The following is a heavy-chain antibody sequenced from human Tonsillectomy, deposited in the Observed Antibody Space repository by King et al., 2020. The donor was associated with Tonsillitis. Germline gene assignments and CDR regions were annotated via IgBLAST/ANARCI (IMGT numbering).Heavy chain of an antibody. CDR2: IFYSGST. CDR1: GGSISSYY. J-gene: IGHJ4*02. Sequence: QLQESGPGLVKPSETLSLTCTVSGGSISSYYWSWIRQPPGKGLEWIGYIFYSGSTNYNPSLKSRVTMSVDTSKNQFSRKLSSVNSADTAVYYCARDLGYYDSSGYYPTDYFDYWGQGTQVTVSS. V-gene: IGHV4-59*01. D-gene: IGHD3-22*01. CDR3: ARDLGYYDSSGYYPTDYFDY.